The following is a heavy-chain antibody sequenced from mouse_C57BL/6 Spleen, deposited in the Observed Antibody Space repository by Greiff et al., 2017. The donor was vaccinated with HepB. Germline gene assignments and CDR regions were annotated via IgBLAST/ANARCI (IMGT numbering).Heavy chain of an antibody. CDR1: GYTFTSYW. V-gene: IGHV1-69*01. J-gene: IGHJ4*01. CDR3: ARSGRHWEAYAMDY. CDR2: IDPSDSYT. Sequence: QVQLQQPGAELGMPGASVKLSCKASGYTFTSYWMHWVKQRPGQGLEWIGEIDPSDSYTNYNQKFKGKSTLTVDKSSSTAYMQLSSLTSEDSAVYYCARSGRHWEAYAMDYWCQGTPVTVSS. D-gene: IGHD4-1*01.